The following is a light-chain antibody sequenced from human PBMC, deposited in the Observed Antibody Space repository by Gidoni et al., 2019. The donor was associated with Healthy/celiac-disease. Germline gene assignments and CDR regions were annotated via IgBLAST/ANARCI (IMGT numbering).Light chain of an antibody. CDR2: GAS. V-gene: IGKV3-15*01. CDR3: QQYNNWPPWT. J-gene: IGKJ1*01. Sequence: EIVMTQSPATLSVSPGDRATLSGRASHSVSSNLAWYQQKPGQAPRLLIYGASTRATGIPARFSGSGSGTEFTLTISSLQSEDFAVYYCQQYNNWPPWTFGQGTKVEIK. CDR1: HSVSSN.